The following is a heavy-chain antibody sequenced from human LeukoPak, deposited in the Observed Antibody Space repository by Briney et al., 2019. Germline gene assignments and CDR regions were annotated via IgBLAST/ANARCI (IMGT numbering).Heavy chain of an antibody. CDR3: ARDAGTSANWFDP. CDR2: INSDGSST. Sequence: GGSLRLSCAASGFTFSSYWMHWVRQAPGKVLVWVSRINSDGSSTSYADSVKGRFTISRDNAKNALYLQMNSLRAEDTAVYYCARDAGTSANWFDPWGQGTLVTVSS. V-gene: IGHV3-74*01. CDR1: GFTFSSYW. J-gene: IGHJ5*02. D-gene: IGHD6-13*01.